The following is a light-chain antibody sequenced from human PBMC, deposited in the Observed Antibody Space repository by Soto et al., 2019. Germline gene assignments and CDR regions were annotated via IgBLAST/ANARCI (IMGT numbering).Light chain of an antibody. CDR3: QQYKSYPHT. CDR1: EDLNNC. Sequence: DIQMTRSPSTLSASVGDTVTITCRASEDLNNCLAWYQQKPGKPPTLLIYDASTLDSGVPSRFGGSGSGTEFTLIINSLQPDDAATYYCQQYKSYPHTFGRGTTLEI. J-gene: IGKJ2*01. V-gene: IGKV1-5*01. CDR2: DAS.